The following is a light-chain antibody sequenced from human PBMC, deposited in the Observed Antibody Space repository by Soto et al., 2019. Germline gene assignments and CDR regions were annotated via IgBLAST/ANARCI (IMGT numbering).Light chain of an antibody. Sequence: QSALTQPASVSGSPGQSITISCTGTSSDVGGYHYVSWYQQHPGKAPKLMIYDVSNRPSGVSNRISGSKSGNTASLTISGLQAEDEADYYCGSYTSGSTQVFGTGTKLTVL. CDR3: GSYTSGSTQV. V-gene: IGLV2-14*01. CDR2: DVS. CDR1: SSDVGGYHY. J-gene: IGLJ1*01.